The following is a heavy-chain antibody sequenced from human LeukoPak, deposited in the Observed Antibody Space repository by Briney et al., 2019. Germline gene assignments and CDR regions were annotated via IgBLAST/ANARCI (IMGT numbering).Heavy chain of an antibody. CDR1: GFTFSGYA. CDR2: ISGSDGST. V-gene: IGHV3-23*01. D-gene: IGHD4-17*01. J-gene: IGHJ4*02. Sequence: GGSLRLSCAASGFTFSGYAMSWVRQAPGKGLEWVSAISGSDGSTYYADSVKGRFTISRDNPKNTLYLQMNSLRAEDTAVYYCAKERAYGDLDYWGQGTLVTVSS. CDR3: AKERAYGDLDY.